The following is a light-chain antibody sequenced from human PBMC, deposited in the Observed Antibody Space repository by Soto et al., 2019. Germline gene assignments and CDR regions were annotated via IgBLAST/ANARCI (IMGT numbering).Light chain of an antibody. CDR3: KQYSNLIN. V-gene: IGKV1-33*01. Sequence: DIQMTHSPSSLSASVVYIVTITCQSSQDVSNYLNWYQQKLGKAPKLLIYDASNLETGVPSRFSGSGSGTYFSFTISSLQPEDFATYYCKQYSNLINFGQGTRLEIK. J-gene: IGKJ5*01. CDR1: QDVSNY. CDR2: DAS.